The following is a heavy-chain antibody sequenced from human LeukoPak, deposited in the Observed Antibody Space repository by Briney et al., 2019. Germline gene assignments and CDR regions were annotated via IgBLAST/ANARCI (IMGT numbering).Heavy chain of an antibody. Sequence: PSETLSLTCAVYGESFSDHYWTWIRQPPGKGLEWIGSIYYSGSTYYNSSLKSRVTISVDTSKNQFSLKLISVTAADTAMYYCARGAYCSGGICYSGKWFDPWGQGTLVTVSS. D-gene: IGHD2-15*01. CDR3: ARGAYCSGGICYSGKWFDP. J-gene: IGHJ5*02. V-gene: IGHV4-34*01. CDR1: GESFSDHY. CDR2: IYYSGST.